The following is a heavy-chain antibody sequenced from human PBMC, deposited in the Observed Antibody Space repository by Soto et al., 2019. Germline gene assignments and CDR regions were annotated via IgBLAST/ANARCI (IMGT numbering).Heavy chain of an antibody. CDR2: ISAFNGNT. Sequence: ASVKVSCKSSGYTFLSHGISWVRQAPGQGLEWMGWISAFNGNTNYAQKFQGRVTMTTDTPTSTAYMELRSLRSDDTAIYYCARMLEVGLRRNWFDLWG. CDR1: GYTFLSHG. CDR3: ARMLEVGLRRNWFDL. J-gene: IGHJ5*02. V-gene: IGHV1-18*01. D-gene: IGHD1-26*01.